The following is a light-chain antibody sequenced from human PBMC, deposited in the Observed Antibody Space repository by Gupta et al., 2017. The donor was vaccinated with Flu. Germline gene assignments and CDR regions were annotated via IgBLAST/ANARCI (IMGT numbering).Light chain of an antibody. CDR2: KAS. Sequence: DVQMTQSPSTLSASIGDRVTITCRASQSISSWSAWYQQKPGKAPKLLIYKASTWDSGVPSRFSGSGSGKEFTITSSSLQADDFANYGCQQYTHFWTFGQGTKVEIK. CDR1: QSISSW. J-gene: IGKJ1*01. V-gene: IGKV1-5*03. CDR3: QQYTHFWT.